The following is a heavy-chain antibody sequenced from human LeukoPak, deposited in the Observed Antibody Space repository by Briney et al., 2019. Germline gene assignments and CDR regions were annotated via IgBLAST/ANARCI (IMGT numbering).Heavy chain of an antibody. Sequence: ASVKVSCKACGDTFTGYYMHWVRQAPGQGLEWMGWTNPNSGGTNYAQKFQGRVTMTRDTSISTAYMELSRLRSDDTAVYYCARVVEMATIEDYFDYWGQGTLVTVSS. CDR2: TNPNSGGT. D-gene: IGHD5-24*01. CDR1: GDTFTGYY. V-gene: IGHV1-2*02. CDR3: ARVVEMATIEDYFDY. J-gene: IGHJ4*02.